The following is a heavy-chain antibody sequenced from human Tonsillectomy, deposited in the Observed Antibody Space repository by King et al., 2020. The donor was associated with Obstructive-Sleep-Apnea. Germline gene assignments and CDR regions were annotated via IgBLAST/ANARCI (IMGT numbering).Heavy chain of an antibody. J-gene: IGHJ6*02. Sequence: QLVQSGAEVKKPGASVKVSCKASGYTFTSYYMHWVRQSPGQWLECMGIINPSGGSISYAQKFQGRLTMTRDTSTSTVYMELSSLRSEDTAVYYCARDHRTVSTTYYYGMDVWGQGTTVTVSS. CDR2: INPSGGSI. D-gene: IGHD4-11*01. V-gene: IGHV1-46*03. CDR1: GYTFTSYY. CDR3: ARDHRTVSTTYYYGMDV.